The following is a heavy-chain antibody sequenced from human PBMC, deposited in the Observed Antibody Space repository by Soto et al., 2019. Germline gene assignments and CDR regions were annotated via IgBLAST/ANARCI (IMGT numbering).Heavy chain of an antibody. Sequence: PGGSLRLSCAASGFTVSTNYMSWVRQAPGKGPEWVSVIYRGGSTYYADSVKGRFTISRDNSENTLYLQMNSLRDEDTAVYYCARGPYYYDSSGYWGYWGQGTLVTVSS. CDR1: GFTVSTNY. V-gene: IGHV3-66*01. CDR3: ARGPYYYDSSGYWGY. D-gene: IGHD3-22*01. CDR2: IYRGGST. J-gene: IGHJ4*02.